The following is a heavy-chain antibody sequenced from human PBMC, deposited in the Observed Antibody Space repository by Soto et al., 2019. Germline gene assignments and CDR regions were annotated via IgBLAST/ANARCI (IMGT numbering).Heavy chain of an antibody. CDR2: ISNDGITE. Sequence: QVQLVESGGGVVQPGRSLRLSCAASGFTFSHYAMHWVRQAPGKGLEWVAVISNDGITEYYADSVKGRCTISRDQSKNTLYLQMSSLRPEDSAVYFCANDRYRYTYGTSFDSWGQGTLLTVSS. J-gene: IGHJ5*01. D-gene: IGHD5-18*01. V-gene: IGHV3-30*18. CDR3: ANDRYRYTYGTSFDS. CDR1: GFTFSHYA.